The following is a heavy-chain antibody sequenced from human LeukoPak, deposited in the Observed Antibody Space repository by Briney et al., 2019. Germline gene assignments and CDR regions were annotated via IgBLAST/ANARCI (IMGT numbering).Heavy chain of an antibody. Sequence: PGGSLRLSCAASGFTFSSYAMSWVRQAPGKGLEWVSAISGSGGHQHYANSLKGRFTTSNNKSKNPLYLQMNSLSAEDTAVYYCANSGSLFDYWGQGTLVTASS. CDR3: ANSGSLFDY. V-gene: IGHV3-23*01. CDR1: GFTFSSYA. D-gene: IGHD1-26*01. J-gene: IGHJ4*02. CDR2: ISGSGGHQ.